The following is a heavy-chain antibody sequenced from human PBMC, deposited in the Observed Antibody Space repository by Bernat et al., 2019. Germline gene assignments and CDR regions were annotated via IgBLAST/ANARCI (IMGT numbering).Heavy chain of an antibody. Sequence: EVQLAESGGGSVQPGGSLRLSCAASTFAFSDSWMSWVRQAPGKGLEWVANIKQDGSEKYYVDSVKGRFTISRDNAKNSLYLEMNSLRADDTAMYYCARDRPDGDSIAGAFDIWGQGTMVTVSS. CDR2: IKQDGSEK. D-gene: IGHD4-17*01. V-gene: IGHV3-7*01. CDR3: ARDRPDGDSIAGAFDI. CDR1: TFAFSDSW. J-gene: IGHJ3*02.